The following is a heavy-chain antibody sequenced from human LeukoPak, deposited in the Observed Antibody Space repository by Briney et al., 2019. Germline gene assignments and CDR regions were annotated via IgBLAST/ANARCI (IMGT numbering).Heavy chain of an antibody. Sequence: GGSLRLSCAASGFTFRSYAMNWVRQAPGKGLEWVSAISGTGDSPHYADSVKGRFTISRDNSKNKLYLQMNSLRAEDTAFYYCAKDIGWFDPWGQGTLVTVSS. J-gene: IGHJ5*02. CDR2: ISGTGDSP. V-gene: IGHV3-23*01. CDR1: GFTFRSYA. CDR3: AKDIGWFDP.